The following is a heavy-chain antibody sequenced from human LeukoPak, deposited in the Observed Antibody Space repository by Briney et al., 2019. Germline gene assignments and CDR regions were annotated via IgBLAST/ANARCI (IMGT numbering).Heavy chain of an antibody. CDR1: GFTFRIYA. Sequence: GGSLRLSCAASGFTFRIYAMNWVRQAPGKGPEWVCGIGGSGDGTYYADFVRGRFSISRDNSKATVYLQMNSLRAEDTAVYYCTTEFQFDPWGQGTLVTVSS. CDR3: TTEFQFDP. V-gene: IGHV3-23*01. CDR2: IGGSGDGT. J-gene: IGHJ5*02.